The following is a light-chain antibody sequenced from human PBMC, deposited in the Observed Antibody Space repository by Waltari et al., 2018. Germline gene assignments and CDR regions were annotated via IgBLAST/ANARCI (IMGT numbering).Light chain of an antibody. Sequence: SHVLTQSPSVSVAPGKTATLTCGGTSSTSVHWYQQRPGQAPVLVVSDDSDRPSGIPERFSGSNSGNTATLTISRVEAGDEADYYCQVWDSSSDHWVFGGGTTLTVL. CDR3: QVWDSSSDHWV. J-gene: IGLJ3*02. CDR2: DDS. CDR1: SSTS. V-gene: IGLV3-21*03.